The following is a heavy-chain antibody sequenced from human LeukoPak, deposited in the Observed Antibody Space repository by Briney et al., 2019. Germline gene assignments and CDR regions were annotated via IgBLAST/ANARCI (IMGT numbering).Heavy chain of an antibody. D-gene: IGHD1/OR15-1a*01. CDR1: GFSFSSYQ. J-gene: IGHJ4*02. V-gene: IGHV3-48*03. CDR2: ISTSASTI. CDR3: VRDATREDGFVYFDY. Sequence: PGGSLRLSCAASGFSFSSYQMNWVRQDPGTGLEWLSYISTSASTIYYADSVKGRFTISRDNAKNSVYLQMNSLRAEDTAVYHCVRDATREDGFVYFDYWGQGTLVTVSS.